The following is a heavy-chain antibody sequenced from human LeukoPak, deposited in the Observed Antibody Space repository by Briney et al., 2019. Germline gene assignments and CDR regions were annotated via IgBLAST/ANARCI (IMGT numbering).Heavy chain of an antibody. D-gene: IGHD6-25*01. CDR2: IYWDDDK. V-gene: IGHV2-5*02. Sequence: SGPTLVKPTQTLTLTCTFSGFSLSTSGVGVGWIRQPPGKALEWLALIYWDDDKRYSPSLKSRLTITKDTSKNQVVLTMTNIDAVLTATYHCAHRGRLPGTFDYWRQGTLVTVPS. J-gene: IGHJ4*02. CDR3: AHRGRLPGTFDY. CDR1: GFSLSTSGVG.